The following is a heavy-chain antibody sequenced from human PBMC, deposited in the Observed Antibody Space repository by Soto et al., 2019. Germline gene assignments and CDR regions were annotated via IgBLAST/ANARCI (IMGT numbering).Heavy chain of an antibody. CDR3: ARDMQYSSDY. D-gene: IGHD6-6*01. CDR2: IWYDGSNK. Sequence: QVQLVESGGGVAQPGRSLRLSCAASGFTFSSYGMHWVRQAPGKGLEWVAVIWYDGSNKYYADSVKGRFTISRDNSKNTLYLQMNSLRAEDTAVYYCARDMQYSSDYWGQGTLVTVSS. CDR1: GFTFSSYG. V-gene: IGHV3-33*01. J-gene: IGHJ4*02.